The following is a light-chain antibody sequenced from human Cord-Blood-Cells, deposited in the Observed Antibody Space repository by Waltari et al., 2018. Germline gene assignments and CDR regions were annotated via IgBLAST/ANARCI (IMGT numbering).Light chain of an antibody. J-gene: IGKJ1*01. CDR3: QQRSNWPRGWT. V-gene: IGKV3-11*01. Sequence: EIVLTQSPATLSLSPGERATLSCRASQSVSSYLAWYQQKPGQAPRLRIYDASNRATGIPARFSGSGSGTDFTLTISSLEPEDFAVYYCQQRSNWPRGWTFGQGTKVEIK. CDR2: DAS. CDR1: QSVSSY.